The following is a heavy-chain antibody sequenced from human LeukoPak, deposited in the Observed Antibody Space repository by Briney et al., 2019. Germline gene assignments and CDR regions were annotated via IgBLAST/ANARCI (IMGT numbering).Heavy chain of an antibody. CDR2: IWYDGSNI. CDR1: GFTFSSYG. V-gene: IGHV3-33*01. D-gene: IGHD3-22*01. J-gene: IGHJ4*02. Sequence: GGSLRLSCAASGFTFSSYGMHWVRQAPGKGLEWLAVIWYDGSNIYYADPVKGRFAISRDNSKNTLYLQINSLRAEDTAVYYCARARNDYDTSSFSALDYWGRGTLVTVSS. CDR3: ARARNDYDTSSFSALDY.